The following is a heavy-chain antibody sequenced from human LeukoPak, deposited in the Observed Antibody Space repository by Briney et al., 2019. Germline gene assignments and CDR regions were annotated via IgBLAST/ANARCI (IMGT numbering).Heavy chain of an antibody. D-gene: IGHD5-18*01. J-gene: IGHJ3*02. CDR1: GGTFSSYA. V-gene: IGHV1-69*13. CDR3: AASYGYVFAFDI. CDR2: IIPIFGTA. Sequence: SVKVSCKASGGTFSSYAISWVRQAPGQGLEWMGGIIPIFGTANYAQKFQGRVTITADESTSTAYMELSSLRSEDTAVYYCAASYGYVFAFDIWGQGTMVTVSS.